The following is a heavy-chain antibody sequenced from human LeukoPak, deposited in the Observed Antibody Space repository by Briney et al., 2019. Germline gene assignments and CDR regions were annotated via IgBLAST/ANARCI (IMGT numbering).Heavy chain of an antibody. J-gene: IGHJ6*03. Sequence: GASVKVSCKVSGYTLTELSMHRVRQAPGKGLEWMGGFDPEDGETIYAQKFQGRVTMTEDTSTDTAYMELSSLRSEDTAVYYCATDWLDDAKDIVVVPAADHYYMDVWGKGTSVTVSS. CDR2: FDPEDGET. V-gene: IGHV1-24*01. CDR1: GYTLTELS. CDR3: ATDWLDDAKDIVVVPAADHYYMDV. D-gene: IGHD2-2*01.